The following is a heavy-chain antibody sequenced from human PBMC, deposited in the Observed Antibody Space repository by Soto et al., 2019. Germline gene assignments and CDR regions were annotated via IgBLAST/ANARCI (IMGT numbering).Heavy chain of an antibody. CDR2: IYNSGST. J-gene: IGHJ4*02. CDR1: GGSLNYFF. Sequence: PSETLSLTCNVSGGSLNYFFWSWIRQPPGKGLQWIGTIYNSGSTYYNPSLKSRVTLSVDTSKNQFSLKLTSVTAADTAVYYCVIHGILGGPKCLLLRDPGTLVTLSS. D-gene: IGHD1-26*01. V-gene: IGHV4-59*04. CDR3: VIHGILGGPKCLLL.